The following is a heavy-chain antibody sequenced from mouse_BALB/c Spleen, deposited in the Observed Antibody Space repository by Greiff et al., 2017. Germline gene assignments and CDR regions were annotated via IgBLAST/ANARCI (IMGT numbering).Heavy chain of an antibody. Sequence: QVQLQQPGAELVMPGASVKMSCKASGYTFTDYWMHWVKQRPGQGLEWIGAIDTSDSYTSYNQKFKGKATLTVDESSSTAYMQLSSLTSEDSAVFYRAAGRRDYDYDDYFDDWGQGTTLTVSS. V-gene: IGHV1-69*01. CDR2: IDTSDSYT. CDR3: AAGRRDYDYDDYFDD. CDR1: GYTFTDYW. D-gene: IGHD2-4*01. J-gene: IGHJ2*01.